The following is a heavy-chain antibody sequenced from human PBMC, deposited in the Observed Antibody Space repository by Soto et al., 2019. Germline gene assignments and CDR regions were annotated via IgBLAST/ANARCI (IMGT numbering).Heavy chain of an antibody. CDR3: ARDFYPLAYYFDY. CDR1: GYTFINHG. Sequence: ASVKVSCKSSGYTFINHGISWVRQAPGQGLGWVGWISGHDGKTKYARSLQGRVTMTTDTSTSTAYMELRSLTSDGTAVYYCARDFYPLAYYFDYWGKGTLVTVSS. J-gene: IGHJ4*02. CDR2: ISGHDGKT. V-gene: IGHV1-18*04.